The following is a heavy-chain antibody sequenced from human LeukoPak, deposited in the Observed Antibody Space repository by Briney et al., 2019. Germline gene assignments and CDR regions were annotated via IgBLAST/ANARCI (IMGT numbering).Heavy chain of an antibody. CDR1: GFTFSSYA. V-gene: IGHV3-23*01. CDR2: ISGSGGST. D-gene: IGHD3-22*01. CDR3: AKSEGIRDYYDSSGYYYDY. J-gene: IGHJ4*02. Sequence: GGSLRLSCAASGFTFSSYAMSWVRQAPGKGLEWVSAISGSGGSTYYADSVKGRFTISRDNSKNTLYLQMNSLRAEDTAVYYCAKSEGIRDYYDSSGYYYDYRGQGTLVTVSS.